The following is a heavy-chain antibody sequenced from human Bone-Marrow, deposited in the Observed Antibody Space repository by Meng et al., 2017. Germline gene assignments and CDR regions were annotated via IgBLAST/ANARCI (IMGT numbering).Heavy chain of an antibody. CDR2: IYYSGST. CDR1: GGSISSSSYY. CDR3: ARNTYYYDSSGPY. V-gene: IGHV4-39*07. D-gene: IGHD3-22*01. J-gene: IGHJ4*02. Sequence: GSLRLSCTVSGGSISSSSYYWGWIRQPPGKGLEWIGSIYYSGSTYYNPSLKSRVTISVDTSKNQFSLKLSSVTAADTAVYYCARNTYYYDSSGPYWGQGTLVTVSS.